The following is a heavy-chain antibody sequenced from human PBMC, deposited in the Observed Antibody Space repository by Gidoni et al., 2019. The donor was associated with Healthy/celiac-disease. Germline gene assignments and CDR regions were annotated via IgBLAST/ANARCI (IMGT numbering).Heavy chain of an antibody. CDR2: IYYSGST. D-gene: IGHD5-18*01. Sequence: QLQLQESGPGLVKPSETLSLTCHVSGGSLCSSSYYWGWIRQPPGKWLEWIGSIYYSGSTYYNPSLKSRVTISVETSKNQFSLKLSSVTAADTAVYYCARRGYSYGYYFDYWGQGTLVTVSS. V-gene: IGHV4-39*01. J-gene: IGHJ4*02. CDR1: GGSLCSSSYY. CDR3: ARRGYSYGYYFDY.